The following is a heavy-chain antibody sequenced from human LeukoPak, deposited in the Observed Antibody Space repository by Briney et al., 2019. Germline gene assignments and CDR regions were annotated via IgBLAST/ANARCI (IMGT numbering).Heavy chain of an antibody. Sequence: PGGSLRLSCAASGCSFNSYAMSWVRQAPGKGLEWVSLIIGSSGSTFYADSVKGRFTISRDNSKNTLYLQMNSLRLEDTAVYYCAKGGYDYIEVAYFDFWGQGTLVTVSS. CDR3: AKGGYDYIEVAYFDF. D-gene: IGHD5-12*01. V-gene: IGHV3-23*01. CDR2: IIGSSGST. J-gene: IGHJ4*02. CDR1: GCSFNSYA.